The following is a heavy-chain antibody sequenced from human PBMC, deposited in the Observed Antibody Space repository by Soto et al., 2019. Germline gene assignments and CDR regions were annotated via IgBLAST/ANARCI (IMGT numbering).Heavy chain of an antibody. CDR3: AKELEDIALMLYAPRGSFAY. J-gene: IGHJ4*02. CDR2: ISGSGGST. CDR1: GFTFSNYA. D-gene: IGHD2-8*01. V-gene: IGHV3-23*01. Sequence: EVQLLESGGGLVQPGGSLRLSCAASGFTFSNYAMTWVRQAPGKGLEWVSAISGSGGSTHYADSVKGRFTISRDNSKNTLILQMSSLSAEDTAVYFCAKELEDIALMLYAPRGSFAYWGQGTLVTVSS.